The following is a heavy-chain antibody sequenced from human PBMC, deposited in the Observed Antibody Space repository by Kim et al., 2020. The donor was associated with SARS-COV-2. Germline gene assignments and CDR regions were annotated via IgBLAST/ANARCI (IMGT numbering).Heavy chain of an antibody. J-gene: IGHJ6*02. CDR2: INPSGGST. V-gene: IGHV1-46*01. CDR1: GYTFTSYY. D-gene: IGHD2-2*01. CDR3: ARDLRYCSSTSCYPPSGGHYYYYYGMDV. Sequence: ASVKVSCKASGYTFTSYYMHWVRQAPGQGLEWMGIINPSGGSTSYAQKFQGRVTMTRDTSTSTVYMELSSLRSEDTAVYYCARDLRYCSSTSCYPPSGGHYYYYYGMDVWGQGTTVTVSS.